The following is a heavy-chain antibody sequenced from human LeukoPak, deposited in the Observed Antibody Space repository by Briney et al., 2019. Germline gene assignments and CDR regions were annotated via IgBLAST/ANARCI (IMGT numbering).Heavy chain of an antibody. CDR3: ARAPSEIGGYYPEYFRH. CDR1: GFTFSTYW. J-gene: IGHJ1*01. V-gene: IGHV3-74*01. Sequence: GGSLRLSCAASGFTFSTYWMHWVRQAPGKGRVWVSRIKSDGSTNYADSVKGRLTISRDNANNTLSLQMNSLRPEDTGVYYCARAPSEIGGYYPEYFRHWGQGTLVTVSS. CDR2: IKSDGST. D-gene: IGHD3-22*01.